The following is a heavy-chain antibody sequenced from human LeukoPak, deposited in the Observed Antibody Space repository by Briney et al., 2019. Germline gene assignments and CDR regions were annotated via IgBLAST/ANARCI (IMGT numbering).Heavy chain of an antibody. J-gene: IGHJ5*02. V-gene: IGHV1-2*04. D-gene: IGHD3-3*01. CDR2: INPNSGGT. Sequence: ASVEVSCKASGYTFTGYYMHWVRQAPGQGLEWMGWINPNSGGTNYAQKFQGWVTMTRDTSISTAYMELSRLRSDDTAVYYCARSASDYDFWSGFSTWFDPWGQGTLVTVSS. CDR3: ARSASDYDFWSGFSTWFDP. CDR1: GYTFTGYY.